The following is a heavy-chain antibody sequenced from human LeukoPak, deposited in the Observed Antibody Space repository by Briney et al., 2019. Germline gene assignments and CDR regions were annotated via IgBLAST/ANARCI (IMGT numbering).Heavy chain of an antibody. V-gene: IGHV5-10-1*01. CDR1: GYSFTTYW. CDR2: LDPSDSYT. D-gene: IGHD3-10*01. Sequence: GQSLNISCQGSGYSFTTYWITWARQMPGKGLEWMGRLDPSDSYTNYSPPSQGHVTTSADKSLSTAYLQWSSLKASDTAMYYCASLPPRGFGELPWGQGTLVTVSS. J-gene: IGHJ5*02. CDR3: ASLPPRGFGELP.